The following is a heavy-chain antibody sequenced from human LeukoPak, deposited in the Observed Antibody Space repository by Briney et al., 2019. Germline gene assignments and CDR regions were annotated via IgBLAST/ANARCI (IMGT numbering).Heavy chain of an antibody. V-gene: IGHV1-8*01. CDR2: MNPNSGNT. CDR1: GYTFTSYD. J-gene: IGHJ4*02. Sequence: ASVKVSCKASGYTFTSYDINWVRQATGQGLEWMGWMNPNSGNTGYAQKFQGRVTMTRNTSISTAYMELSSLRSEDTAVYYCARHSGSGSYYSLRFDYWGQGTLVTVSS. CDR3: ARHSGSGSYYSLRFDY. D-gene: IGHD3-10*01.